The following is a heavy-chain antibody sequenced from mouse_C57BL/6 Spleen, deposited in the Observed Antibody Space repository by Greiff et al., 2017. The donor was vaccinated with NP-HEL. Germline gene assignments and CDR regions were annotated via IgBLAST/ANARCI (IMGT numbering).Heavy chain of an antibody. D-gene: IGHD2-4*01. CDR1: GYTFTDYY. J-gene: IGHJ4*01. V-gene: IGHV1-26*01. CDR3: ARRDDYDPYYAMDY. Sequence: EVQLQQSGPELVKPGASVKISCKASGYTFTDYYMNWVKQSHGKSLEWIGDINPNNGGTSYNQKFKGKATLTVDKSSSTAYMELRSLTSEDSAVYYCARRDDYDPYYAMDYWGQGTSVTVSS. CDR2: INPNNGGT.